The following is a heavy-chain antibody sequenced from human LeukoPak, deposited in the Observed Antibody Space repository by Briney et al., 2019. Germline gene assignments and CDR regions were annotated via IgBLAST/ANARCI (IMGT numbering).Heavy chain of an antibody. D-gene: IGHD6-19*01. Sequence: QPGGSLRLSCAASGFTFSNSAMSWDRQAPGKGLEWVSTLSGSGITTYYADSVKGRFTISRDNSKNTLYLQMNSLRAEDTAVYYCAKGIYSSGWSYFDYWGHGTLVTVSS. CDR3: AKGIYSSGWSYFDY. V-gene: IGHV3-23*01. J-gene: IGHJ4*01. CDR2: LSGSGITT. CDR1: GFTFSNSA.